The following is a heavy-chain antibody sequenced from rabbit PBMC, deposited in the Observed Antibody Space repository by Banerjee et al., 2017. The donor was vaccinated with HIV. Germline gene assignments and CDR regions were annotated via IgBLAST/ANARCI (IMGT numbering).Heavy chain of an antibody. V-gene: IGHV1S45*01. J-gene: IGHJ4*01. CDR3: AKNLVYVDNL. CDR1: GFSFSSSYD. Sequence: QEQLVESGGGLVKPGASLTLTCKASGFSFSSSYDMCWVRQAPGKGLEWIACIHTGSGNTYYATWAKGRFTISKTSSTTVTLQMTSLTAADTATYFCAKNLVYVDNLWGQGTLVTVS. D-gene: IGHD4-2*01. CDR2: IHTGSGNT.